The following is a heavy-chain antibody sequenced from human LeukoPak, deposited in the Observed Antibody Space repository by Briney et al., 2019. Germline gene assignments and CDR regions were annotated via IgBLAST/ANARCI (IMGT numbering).Heavy chain of an antibody. CDR3: ARDGALNYYDSSGYPAS. D-gene: IGHD3-22*01. Sequence: ASVKVSCKASGYTFTGYYMHWVRQAPGQGLEWMGWINPNSGGTNYAQRFQGRVTMTRDTSISTAYMELSRLRSDDTAVYYCARDGALNYYDSSGYPASWGQGTLVTVSS. J-gene: IGHJ4*02. V-gene: IGHV1-2*02. CDR1: GYTFTGYY. CDR2: INPNSGGT.